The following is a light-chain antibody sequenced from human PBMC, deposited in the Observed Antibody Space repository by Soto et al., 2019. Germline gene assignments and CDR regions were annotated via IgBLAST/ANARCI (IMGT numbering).Light chain of an antibody. CDR1: ESIARH. V-gene: IGKV1-39*01. Sequence: DIQMTQSPSSLSASVGDRVTITCRASESIARHLNWYQQKPGRAPKLLIYAASSLQNGVPSRCRGGGSGTDFTLTISNLQPQDFATYYCQQTYSTLSITFGPGTRLEIK. J-gene: IGKJ5*01. CDR3: QQTYSTLSIT. CDR2: AAS.